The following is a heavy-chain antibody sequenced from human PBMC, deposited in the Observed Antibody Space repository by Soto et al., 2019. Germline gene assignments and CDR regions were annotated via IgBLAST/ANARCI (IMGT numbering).Heavy chain of an antibody. CDR1: GYTFITCG. Sequence: QVQLVQSGAEVKKPGASVKVSCTASGYTFITCGISWVRQGPGQGLEWMGWISNYNGNTNYAQKLQGRVTMTTDTSTSTAYMELRGLRSDDTAVYYCVSDLYGSGSYYTDYWGQGTLVTVSS. CDR2: ISNYNGNT. J-gene: IGHJ4*02. V-gene: IGHV1-18*01. CDR3: VSDLYGSGSYYTDY. D-gene: IGHD3-10*01.